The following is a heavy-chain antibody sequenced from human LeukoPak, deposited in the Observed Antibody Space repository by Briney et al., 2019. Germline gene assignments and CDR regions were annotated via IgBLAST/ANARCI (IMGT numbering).Heavy chain of an antibody. CDR2: IYYSGST. J-gene: IGHJ6*02. Sequence: SQTLSLTCTVSGGSISSGGYYWSWIRQHPGKGLEWIGYIYYSGSTYYNPSLKSRVTISVDTSKNHFSLKLSSQTASNKAVYLFTREHHYGDYYYGMDVWGQGTTVTVSS. D-gene: IGHD4-17*01. V-gene: IGHV4-31*03. CDR3: TREHHYGDYYYGMDV. CDR1: GGSISSGGYY.